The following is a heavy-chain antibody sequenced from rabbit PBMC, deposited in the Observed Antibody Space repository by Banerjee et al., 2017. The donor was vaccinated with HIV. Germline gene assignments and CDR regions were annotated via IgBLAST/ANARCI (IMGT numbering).Heavy chain of an antibody. CDR1: GFSFSSGYD. J-gene: IGHJ3*01. D-gene: IGHD4-2*01. V-gene: IGHV1S45*01. CDR2: IWTGSSGGT. CDR3: ASHADRSWWFTRLDL. Sequence: QEQLEESGGGLVKPGGTLTLTCKASGFSFSSGYDMCWVRQAPGKGLEWIACIWTGSSGGTWYARWAKGRFTISKTSSTTVTLQMTGLTAADTATYFCASHADRSWWFTRLDLWGPGTLVTVS.